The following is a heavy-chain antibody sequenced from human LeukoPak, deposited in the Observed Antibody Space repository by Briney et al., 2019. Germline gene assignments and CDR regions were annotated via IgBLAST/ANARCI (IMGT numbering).Heavy chain of an antibody. Sequence: NTGGSLRLSCAASGFSVSDYSFSWIRQSPGKGPEWISYVMSGRGSTNYADSVKGRFTISRDNAKNSVALQLDGLRADDTAVYFCTRERRGSYYAFESWGQGTLVTVSS. CDR2: VMSGRGST. CDR1: GFSVSDYS. D-gene: IGHD3-16*01. V-gene: IGHV3-11*05. CDR3: TRERRGSYYAFES. J-gene: IGHJ4*02.